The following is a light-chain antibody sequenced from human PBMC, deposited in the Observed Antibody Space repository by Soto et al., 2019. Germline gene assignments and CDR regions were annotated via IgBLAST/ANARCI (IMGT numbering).Light chain of an antibody. CDR3: QQYKAYSYT. CDR2: KAS. V-gene: IGKV1-5*03. J-gene: IGKJ2*01. Sequence: DIQMPQSPSTLSASVGDRVTITCRASQSINIWLAWYQQKPGKAPKLLISKASSLESGVPSRFSGSGSGTEFTLTINSRQPDDFATYYCQQYKAYSYTCGQGTKLEMK. CDR1: QSINIW.